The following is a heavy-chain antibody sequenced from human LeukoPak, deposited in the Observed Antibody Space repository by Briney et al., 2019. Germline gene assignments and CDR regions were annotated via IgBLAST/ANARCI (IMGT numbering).Heavy chain of an antibody. V-gene: IGHV3-7*04. CDR3: ARAEGYSYAFYFVY. J-gene: IGHJ4*02. CDR1: GFTFSSYW. CDR2: IKYGGSEK. Sequence: HPGGSLRLTCAASGFTFSSYWMTWVRQAPGKGLEWVAKIKYGGSEKYYADSVKGRFTISRDNAKNSLYLQMNSLRAEDTAVYFCARAEGYSYAFYFVYWRQGTLVTASS. D-gene: IGHD3-16*01.